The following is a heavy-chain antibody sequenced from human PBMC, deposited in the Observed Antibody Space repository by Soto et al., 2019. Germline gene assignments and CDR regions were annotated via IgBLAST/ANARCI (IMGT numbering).Heavy chain of an antibody. CDR2: INHSGST. J-gene: IGHJ4*02. D-gene: IGHD3-3*01. CDR1: GGSFSGYY. V-gene: IGHV4-34*01. CDR3: AAYDFWSGYYKAPFDY. Sequence: LTLTCAVYGGSFSGYYWSWIRQPPGKGLEWIGEINHSGSTNYNPSLKSRVTISVDTSKNQFSLKLSSXXXXXXAVYYCAAYDFWSGYYKAPFDYWGQGTLVTVSS.